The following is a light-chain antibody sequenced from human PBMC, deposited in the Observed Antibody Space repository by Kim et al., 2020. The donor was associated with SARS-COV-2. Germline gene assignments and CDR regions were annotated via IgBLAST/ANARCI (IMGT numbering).Light chain of an antibody. CDR3: QEYGTSPGT. J-gene: IGKJ1*01. Sequence: SPGERATLSCRASQSISSAYLAWYQQRPGQAPRLLIYGASNRATGIPDRFGGSGSGTDFTLSISRLEPEDFAVYYCQEYGTSPGTFGQGTKVDIK. V-gene: IGKV3-20*01. CDR1: QSISSAY. CDR2: GAS.